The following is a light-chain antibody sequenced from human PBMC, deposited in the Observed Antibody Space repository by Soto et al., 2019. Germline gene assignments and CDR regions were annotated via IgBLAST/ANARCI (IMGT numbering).Light chain of an antibody. CDR1: QSVSSN. CDR3: QQYNTWPLT. CDR2: GAS. V-gene: IGKV3-15*01. Sequence: EIVMTQSPATLSVSPGERATLSCRASQSVSSNLAWYQQKPGQAPRLLIYGASTRATVLPARLSGSGSGTEFTPTISSLQSEDVAVYYCQQYNTWPLTFGGGTQVEIK. J-gene: IGKJ4*01.